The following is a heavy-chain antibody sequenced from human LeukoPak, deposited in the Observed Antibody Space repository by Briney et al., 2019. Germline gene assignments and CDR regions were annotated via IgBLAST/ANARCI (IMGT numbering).Heavy chain of an antibody. CDR2: INHSGST. D-gene: IGHD4-17*01. Sequence: SETLSLTCAVYGGSFSGYYWSWIRQPPGKGLEWIGEINHSGSTNYNPSLKSRVTISVHTSKNQFSLKLSSVTAADTAVYYCARVSGTVKYYYYYYGMDVWGQRTTVTVSS. J-gene: IGHJ6*02. CDR1: GGSFSGYY. V-gene: IGHV4-34*01. CDR3: ARVSGTVKYYYYYYGMDV.